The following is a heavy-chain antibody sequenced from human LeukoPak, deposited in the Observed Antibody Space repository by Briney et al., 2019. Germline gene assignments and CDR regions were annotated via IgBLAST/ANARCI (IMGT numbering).Heavy chain of an antibody. CDR3: ATRQCSIAACRASSYRCFDF. CDR2: INDDGGWT. CDR1: GFTFSTYW. J-gene: IGHJ6*04. V-gene: IGHV3-7*01. Sequence: QPGGSLGLSCAASGFTFSTYWMTWVRQAPGKGLEWVANINDDGGWTYYVDSVKGRFTISRDNAKNSVHLEVNSLRAEDTAVYYCATRQCSIAACRASSYRCFDFWGKGTTVIVSS. D-gene: IGHD2-2*01.